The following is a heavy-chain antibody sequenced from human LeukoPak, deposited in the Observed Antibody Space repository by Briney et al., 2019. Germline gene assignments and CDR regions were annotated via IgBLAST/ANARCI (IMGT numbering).Heavy chain of an antibody. J-gene: IGHJ4*02. CDR1: GFMFDDSA. CDR2: ISGDGVST. V-gene: IGHV3-43*02. CDR3: AKEGYSHTSNYFDN. D-gene: IGHD2-15*01. Sequence: TGGSLRLSCAASGFMFDDSAMHWVRQAPGKGLEWVSLISGDGVSTFYADSVKGRFTISRDNSKNSLSLQINSLTTEETALYYCAKEGYSHTSNYFDNWGQGILVTVSS.